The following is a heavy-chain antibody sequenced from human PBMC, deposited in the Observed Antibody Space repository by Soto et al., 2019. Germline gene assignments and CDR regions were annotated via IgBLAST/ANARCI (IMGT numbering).Heavy chain of an antibody. D-gene: IGHD5-18*01. V-gene: IGHV3-11*06. J-gene: IGHJ4*02. Sequence: GGSLRLSCAASGFTFSDYYMSWIRQAPGKGLEWVSYISSSSSYTNYADSVKGRFTISRDNAKNSLYLQMNSLRAEDTAVYYCAREVPSGEVKRYSYGYAGYWGQGTLVTVSS. CDR1: GFTFSDYY. CDR2: ISSSSSYT. CDR3: AREVPSGEVKRYSYGYAGY.